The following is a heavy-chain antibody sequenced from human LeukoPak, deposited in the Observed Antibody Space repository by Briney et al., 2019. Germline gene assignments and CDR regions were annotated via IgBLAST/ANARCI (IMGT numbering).Heavy chain of an antibody. V-gene: IGHV1-2*02. CDR1: GYTFTGYY. J-gene: IGHJ3*01. CDR2: INPNSGGT. D-gene: IGHD2-21*02. CDR3: ATNMAYCGGDCYPYDAFDV. Sequence: GASVKVSCKASGYTFTGYYMHWVRQAPGQGLEWIGWINPNSGGTNYAQKFQGRVTMTRDTSISTAYMELSRLRSDDTAVYYCATNMAYCGGDCYPYDAFDVWGQGTMVTVSS.